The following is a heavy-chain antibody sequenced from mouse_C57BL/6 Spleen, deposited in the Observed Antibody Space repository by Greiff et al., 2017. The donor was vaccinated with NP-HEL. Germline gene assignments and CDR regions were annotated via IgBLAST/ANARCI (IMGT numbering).Heavy chain of an antibody. J-gene: IGHJ1*03. D-gene: IGHD2-10*02. CDR1: GFSFNTYA. V-gene: IGHV10-1*01. Sequence: EVKLMESGGGLVQPKGSLKLSCAASGFSFNTYAMNWVRQAPGKGLEWVARIRSKSNNYATYYADSVKDRFTISRDDSESMLYLQMNNLKTEDTAMYYCVRQYDWNWYFDVWGTGTTVTVSS. CDR3: VRQYDWNWYFDV. CDR2: IRSKSNNYAT.